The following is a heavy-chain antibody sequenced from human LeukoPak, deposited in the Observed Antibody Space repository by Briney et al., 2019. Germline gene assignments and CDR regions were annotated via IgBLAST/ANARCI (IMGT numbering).Heavy chain of an antibody. CDR1: GDSISSDKW. CDR3: ACHTGWSGPSE. D-gene: IGHD6-19*01. V-gene: IGHV4-4*02. J-gene: IGHJ4*02. Sequence: PSETLSLTCAVFGDSISSDKWWSWVRQPPGKGLEYIGEFHQSVSTNYNPSLKGRHTISVDNSRNQFSLKLSSVTAADTAVYYCACHTGWSGPSEWGQGTLVTVSS. CDR2: FHQSVST.